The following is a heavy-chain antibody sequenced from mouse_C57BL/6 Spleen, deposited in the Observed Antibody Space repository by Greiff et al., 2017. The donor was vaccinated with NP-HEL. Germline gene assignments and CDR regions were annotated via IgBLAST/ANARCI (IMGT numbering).Heavy chain of an antibody. CDR3: ARGVPDYAMDY. CDR2: IYPGDGDT. Sequence: QVQLQQSGAELVKPGASVKISCKASGYAFSSYWMNWVKQRPGKGLEWIGQIYPGDGDTNYNGKFKGKATLTADKSSSTAYMQLSSLTSEDSAVYFCARGVPDYAMDYWGQGASVTVSS. J-gene: IGHJ4*01. CDR1: GYAFSSYW. V-gene: IGHV1-80*01.